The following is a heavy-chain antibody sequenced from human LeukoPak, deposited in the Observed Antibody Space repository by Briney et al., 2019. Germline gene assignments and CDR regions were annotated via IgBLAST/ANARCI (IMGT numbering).Heavy chain of an antibody. J-gene: IGHJ6*02. CDR3: ATPPASSGNYYYYGMDV. V-gene: IGHV1-46*01. Sequence: ASVKVSCKASGYTFTSYYMHWVRQAPGQGLEWMGIINPSGGSTIYAQKFQGRVTMTEDTSTDTAYMELSSLRSEDTAVYYCATPPASSGNYYYYGMDVWGQGTTVTVSS. CDR1: GYTFTSYY. CDR2: INPSGGST. D-gene: IGHD3-22*01.